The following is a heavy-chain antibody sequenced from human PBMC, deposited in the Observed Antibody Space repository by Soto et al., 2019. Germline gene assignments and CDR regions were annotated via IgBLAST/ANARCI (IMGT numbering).Heavy chain of an antibody. CDR1: GGSFKSGSYS. D-gene: IGHD6-19*01. CDR2: VYHTGRT. Sequence: SETLSLTCTVSGGSFKSGSYSWSWIRQPPGKGLEWIGYVYHTGRTSYNPSLKSRVTISVDTSKNQFSLKLSSVTAADTAVYYCARHNRPIAVAAYYFDHWGQGTLVTVSS. V-gene: IGHV4-61*01. J-gene: IGHJ4*02. CDR3: ARHNRPIAVAAYYFDH.